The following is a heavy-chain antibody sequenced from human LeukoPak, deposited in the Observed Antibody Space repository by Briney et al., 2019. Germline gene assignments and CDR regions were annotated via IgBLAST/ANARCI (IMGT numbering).Heavy chain of an antibody. J-gene: IGHJ4*02. CDR2: INTNTGNP. CDR1: GYTFTSYY. D-gene: IGHD6-19*01. V-gene: IGHV7-4-1*02. Sequence: ASVKVSCKASGYTFTSYYMHWVRQAPGQGLEWMGWINTNTGNPTYAQGFTGRLVFSLDTSVSTAYLQISSLEAGDTAVYYCARDGAVASFDYWGQGTLVTVSS. CDR3: ARDGAVASFDY.